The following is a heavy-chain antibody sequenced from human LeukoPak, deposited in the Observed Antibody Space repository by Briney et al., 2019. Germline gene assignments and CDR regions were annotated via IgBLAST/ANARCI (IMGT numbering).Heavy chain of an antibody. J-gene: IGHJ6*02. D-gene: IGHD3-10*01. Sequence: GGSLRLSCAASGFTFSSYVIHWVRQAPGKGLEWVAMISYDGSNKYYADSVKGRFTISRDNSKNTLYLQMNSLKTEDTAVYFCAKDYYGSGSSSCGMDVWGQGTTVTVSS. CDR1: GFTFSSYV. V-gene: IGHV3-30-3*01. CDR2: ISYDGSNK. CDR3: AKDYYGSGSSSCGMDV.